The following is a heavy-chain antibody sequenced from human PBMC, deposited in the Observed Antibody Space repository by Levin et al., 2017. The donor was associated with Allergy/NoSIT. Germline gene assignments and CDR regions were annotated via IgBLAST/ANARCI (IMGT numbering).Heavy chain of an antibody. Sequence: GESLKISCAASGFTFSTYAMSWVRQAPGKGLEWVSAISGSDGSTYYADSVKGRFTISRDNSKNTLYLQMNSLRVEDKAVYYCAGRLGFAFDIWGQGTMVTVSS. CDR1: GFTFSTYA. CDR3: AGRLGFAFDI. V-gene: IGHV3-23*01. CDR2: ISGSDGST. D-gene: IGHD3-16*01. J-gene: IGHJ3*02.